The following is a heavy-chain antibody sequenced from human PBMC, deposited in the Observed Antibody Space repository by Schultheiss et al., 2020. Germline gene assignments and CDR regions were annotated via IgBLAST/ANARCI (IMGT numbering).Heavy chain of an antibody. CDR3: ARVSAAGDLGY. Sequence: SATLSLTCAVSGGSISSSNWWSWVRQPPGKGLEWIAYIFHSGNTYYNPSLKSRVNISVDTSKNQFSLKLSSVTAADTAVYYCARVSAAGDLGYWGQGTLVTVSS. D-gene: IGHD6-13*01. CDR2: IFHSGNT. V-gene: IGHV4-4*02. CDR1: GGSISSSNW. J-gene: IGHJ4*02.